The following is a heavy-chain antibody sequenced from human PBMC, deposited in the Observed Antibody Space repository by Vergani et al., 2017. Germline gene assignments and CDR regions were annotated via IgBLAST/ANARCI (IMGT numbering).Heavy chain of an antibody. J-gene: IGHJ3*02. CDR2: IYYSGLT. CDR3: ASHRYYYGSGSYSAFDI. D-gene: IGHD3-10*01. Sequence: QLQLQQSGPGLVKPSETLFLTCTVSADSISSGSYYWGWIRQPPGKSLEWIGSIYYSGLTYYNPSLKSRVAISVDTSKNQFSLKVTSVTAADTAVYFCASHRYYYGSGSYSAFDIWGQGTMVTVSS. V-gene: IGHV4-39*01. CDR1: ADSISSGSYY.